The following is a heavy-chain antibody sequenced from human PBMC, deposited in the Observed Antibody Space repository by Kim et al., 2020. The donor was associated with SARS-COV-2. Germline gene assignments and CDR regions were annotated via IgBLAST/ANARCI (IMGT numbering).Heavy chain of an antibody. Sequence: ASVKVSCKASGYTFTSYAMNWVRQAPGQGLEWMGWINTNTGNPTYAQGFTGRFVFSLDTSVSTAYLQISSLKAEDTAVYYCVRPASFPYDILTGLSTSYYYYGMDVWGQGTTVTVSS. J-gene: IGHJ6*02. CDR2: INTNTGNP. D-gene: IGHD3-9*01. V-gene: IGHV7-4-1*02. CDR3: VRPASFPYDILTGLSTSYYYYGMDV. CDR1: GYTFTSYA.